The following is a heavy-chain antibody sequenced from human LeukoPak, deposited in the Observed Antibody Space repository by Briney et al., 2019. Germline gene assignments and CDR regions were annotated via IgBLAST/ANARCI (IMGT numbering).Heavy chain of an antibody. CDR1: GYSFTSYW. V-gene: IGHV5-10-1*01. D-gene: IGHD6-13*01. Sequence: RTGESLKISCKGSGYSFTSYWVSWVRQMPGKGLEWMGRIDPSDSYTNYSPSFQGHVTISADKSISTAYLQWSSLKASDTAMYYCARPPQDDVSSWFDYWGQGTLVTVSS. J-gene: IGHJ4*02. CDR3: ARPPQDDVSSWFDY. CDR2: IDPSDSYT.